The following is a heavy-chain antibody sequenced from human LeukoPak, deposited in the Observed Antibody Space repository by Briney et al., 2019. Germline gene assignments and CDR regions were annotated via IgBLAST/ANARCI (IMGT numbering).Heavy chain of an antibody. D-gene: IGHD6-19*01. CDR3: VRVGSDSSGWTGFYFDY. CDR1: GFTFSSYS. V-gene: IGHV3-30*03. J-gene: IGHJ4*02. Sequence: GGSLRLSCAASGFTFSSYSMNWVRQAPGKGLEWVAVISYDGTNKYYADSVKGRFTISRDNSKNTLYLKMNSLRTEDTAVYYCVRVGSDSSGWTGFYFDYWGQGTLVTVSS. CDR2: ISYDGTNK.